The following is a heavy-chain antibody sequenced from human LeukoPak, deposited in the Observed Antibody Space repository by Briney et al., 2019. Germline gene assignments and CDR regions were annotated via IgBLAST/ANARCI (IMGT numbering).Heavy chain of an antibody. D-gene: IGHD5-12*01. V-gene: IGHV1-2*02. Sequence: GASVKVSCKASGYTFTGYYMHWVRQAPGQGLEWMGWINPNSGGTNYAQKLQGRVTMTTDTSTSTAYMELRSLRSDDTAVYYCARAPLYSGYDRNWFDPWGQGTLVTVSS. J-gene: IGHJ5*02. CDR2: INPNSGGT. CDR1: GYTFTGYY. CDR3: ARAPLYSGYDRNWFDP.